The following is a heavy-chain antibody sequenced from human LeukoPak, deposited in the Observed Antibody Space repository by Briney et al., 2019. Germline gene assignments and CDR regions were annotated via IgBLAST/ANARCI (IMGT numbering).Heavy chain of an antibody. V-gene: IGHV3-48*01. CDR1: GFTFSSYS. CDR2: NSSSSSTL. D-gene: IGHD1-7*01. CDR3: ARSGTTSYYYYYMDV. J-gene: IGHJ6*03. Sequence: GGSLRLSCAASGFTFSSYSMNWVRQAPGKGLEWVSYNSSSSSTLYYAASVKGRVTISRVNAKNSLYLQMNSLRAEDTAVYYCARSGTTSYYYYYMDVWGKGTTVTVSS.